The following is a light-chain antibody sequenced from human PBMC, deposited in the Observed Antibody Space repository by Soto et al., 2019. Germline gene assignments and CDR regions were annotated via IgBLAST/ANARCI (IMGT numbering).Light chain of an antibody. Sequence: DIVMTQSPDSLAVSLGERATINCKSSQRVLYSSNNKNYLAWYHQKPGQPPKLLIYWASTREYGVPDRFSGSWSRTNFTLTISSLQDEDVAVYCCKQYCSTPWTFGQGTKVEIK. CDR2: WAS. CDR1: QRVLYSSNNKNY. CDR3: KQYCSTPWT. V-gene: IGKV4-1*01. J-gene: IGKJ1*01.